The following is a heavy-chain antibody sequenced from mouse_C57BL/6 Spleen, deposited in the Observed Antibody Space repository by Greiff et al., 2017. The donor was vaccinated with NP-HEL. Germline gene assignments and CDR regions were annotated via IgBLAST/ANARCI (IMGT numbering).Heavy chain of an antibody. CDR3: ARDGSSPWYFDV. D-gene: IGHD1-1*01. CDR2: IYPRSGNT. V-gene: IGHV1-81*01. Sequence: QVHVKQSGAELARPGASVKLSCKASGYTFTSYGISWVKQRTGQGLEWIGEIYPRSGNTYYNEKFKGKATLTADKSSSTAYMELRSLTSEDSAVYFCARDGSSPWYFDVWGTGTTVTVSS. J-gene: IGHJ1*03. CDR1: GYTFTSYG.